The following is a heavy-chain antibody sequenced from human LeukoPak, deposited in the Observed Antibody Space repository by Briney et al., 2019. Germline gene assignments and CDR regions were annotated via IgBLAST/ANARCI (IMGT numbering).Heavy chain of an antibody. J-gene: IGHJ6*02. Sequence: GGSLKISCKGSGYSFTSYWISWVRQMPGKGLEWMGRIDPSDSYTNYSPSFQGHVTISADKSISTAYLQWSSLKASDTAMYYCARRIILSPAYYGMDVWGQGTTVTVSS. CDR1: GYSFTSYW. D-gene: IGHD2-21*01. CDR2: IDPSDSYT. V-gene: IGHV5-10-1*01. CDR3: ARRIILSPAYYGMDV.